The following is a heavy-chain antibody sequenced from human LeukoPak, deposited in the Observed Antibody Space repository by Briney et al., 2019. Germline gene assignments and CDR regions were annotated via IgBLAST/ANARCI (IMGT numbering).Heavy chain of an antibody. CDR3: ASGYSSGSDAFDI. D-gene: IGHD6-19*01. CDR2: ISSSSSYI. J-gene: IGHJ3*02. V-gene: IGHV3-21*01. Sequence: PGGSLILSCAASGFTFSSYSMNWVRQAPGKGLEWVSSISSSSSYIYYADSVKGRFTISRDNAKNSLYLQMNSLRAEDTAVYYCASGYSSGSDAFDIWGQGTMVTVSS. CDR1: GFTFSSYS.